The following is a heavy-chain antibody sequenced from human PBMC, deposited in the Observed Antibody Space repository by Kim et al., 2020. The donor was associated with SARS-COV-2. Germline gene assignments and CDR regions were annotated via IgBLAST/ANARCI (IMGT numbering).Heavy chain of an antibody. V-gene: IGHV3-23*01. D-gene: IGHD5-18*01. J-gene: IGHJ5*02. Sequence: DSVTGRFTISRDNANTKLYLQMNSLRAEDTALYYCAKGGYSYPNWFDPWGQGTLVTVSS. CDR3: AKGGYSYPNWFDP.